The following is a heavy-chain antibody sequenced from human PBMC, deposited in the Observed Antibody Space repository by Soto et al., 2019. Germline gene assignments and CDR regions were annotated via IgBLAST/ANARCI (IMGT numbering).Heavy chain of an antibody. Sequence: QVQLQESGPGLVKPSRTLSLTCAVSGGSISSSNWWSWVRQPPGKGLEWIGEIYASGSTNYNPSLKSRVTISVDKSKNQFSLKLSSVTAANTAVYYCASVVVPAAIEPNWFDPWGQGTLVTVSS. CDR1: GGSISSSNW. J-gene: IGHJ5*02. D-gene: IGHD2-2*01. CDR3: ASVVVPAAIEPNWFDP. CDR2: IYASGST. V-gene: IGHV4-4*02.